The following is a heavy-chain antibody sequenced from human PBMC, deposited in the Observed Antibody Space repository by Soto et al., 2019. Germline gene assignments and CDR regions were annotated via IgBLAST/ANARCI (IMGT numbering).Heavy chain of an antibody. J-gene: IGHJ5*02. CDR1: GYTFTGYY. CDR3: ARDVGYSTNGLCFNPKNWFDP. Sequence: AASVKVSCKASGYTFTGYYMHWVRQAPGQGLEWMGWINPNSGGTNYAQKFQGRVTMTRDTSISTAYMELSRLRSDDTAVYYCARDVGYSTNGLCFNPKNWFDPWGQGTLVPVYS. CDR2: INPNSGGT. D-gene: IGHD2-8*01. V-gene: IGHV1-2*02.